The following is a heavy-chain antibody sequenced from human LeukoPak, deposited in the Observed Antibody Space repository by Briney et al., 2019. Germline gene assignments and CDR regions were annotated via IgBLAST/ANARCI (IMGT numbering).Heavy chain of an antibody. Sequence: SETLSFTCAVYGGSFSGYYWSWIRQPPGKGLEWIGEINHNGSTNYNPSLKSRVTISVDTSKNQFSLKLSSVTAADTAVYYCARLGAAAGTRGGNNWFDPWGQGTLVTVSS. CDR2: INHNGST. V-gene: IGHV4-34*01. J-gene: IGHJ5*02. CDR3: ARLGAAAGTRGGNNWFDP. CDR1: GGSFSGYY. D-gene: IGHD6-13*01.